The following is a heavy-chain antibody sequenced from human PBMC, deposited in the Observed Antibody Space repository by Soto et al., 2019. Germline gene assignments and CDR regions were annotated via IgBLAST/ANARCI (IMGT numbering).Heavy chain of an antibody. D-gene: IGHD3-9*01. CDR2: ISAYNGNT. CDR3: ARGQTSNYDILTGGNYYYYYGMDV. Sequence: ASVKVSCKASCYTFTSYGISWVRQAPGQGLEWMGWISAYNGNTNYAQKLQGRVTMTTDTSTSTAYMELRSPRSDDTAVYYCARGQTSNYDILTGGNYYYYYGMDVWGQGTTVTVSS. J-gene: IGHJ6*02. CDR1: CYTFTSYG. V-gene: IGHV1-18*01.